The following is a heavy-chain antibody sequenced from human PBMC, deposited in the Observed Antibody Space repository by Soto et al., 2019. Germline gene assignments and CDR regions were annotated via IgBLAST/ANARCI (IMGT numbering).Heavy chain of an antibody. V-gene: IGHV3-23*04. D-gene: IGHD3-22*01. Sequence: EVQLVESGGVVVQPGGSLRLSCAASGFTFSSYAMSWVRQAPGKGLEWVSAISGSGGSTYYADSVKGRFTISRDNSKNTLYLQMNSLRAEDTAVYYCAKTYYYDSSGYYYYWGQGTLVTVSS. J-gene: IGHJ4*02. CDR2: ISGSGGST. CDR1: GFTFSSYA. CDR3: AKTYYYDSSGYYYY.